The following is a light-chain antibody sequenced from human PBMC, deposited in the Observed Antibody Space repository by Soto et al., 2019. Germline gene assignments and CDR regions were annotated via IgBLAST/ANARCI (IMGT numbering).Light chain of an antibody. V-gene: IGLV4-69*01. CDR3: QTWGTGIWV. CDR2: VYSDGSH. CDR1: SGHRSYA. J-gene: IGLJ3*02. Sequence: QPVLTQSPSASASLGASVKLTCTLSSGHRSYAIAWHQQQPEKGPRYLMKVYSDGSHSKGDGIPDRFSGSSSGAERYLTISSLQSEDEADYFCQTWGTGIWVFGGGTKVTVL.